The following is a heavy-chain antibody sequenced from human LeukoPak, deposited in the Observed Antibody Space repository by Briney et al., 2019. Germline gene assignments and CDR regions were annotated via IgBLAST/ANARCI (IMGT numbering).Heavy chain of an antibody. D-gene: IGHD4-17*01. V-gene: IGHV4-39*01. Sequence: SETLSLTCSVSGGSISRSSYYWGWIRQPPGKGLEWIGSIYYSGSTYYNPSLKSRVTTSVDTSKNQFSLKLSSVTAADTAVYYCARHDYGANWLDPWGQGTLVTVSS. CDR1: GGSISRSSYY. CDR2: IYYSGST. J-gene: IGHJ5*02. CDR3: ARHDYGANWLDP.